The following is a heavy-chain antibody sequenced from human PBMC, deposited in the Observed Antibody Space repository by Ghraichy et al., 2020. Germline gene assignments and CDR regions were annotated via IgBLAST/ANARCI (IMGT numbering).Heavy chain of an antibody. D-gene: IGHD2-2*01. V-gene: IGHV4-4*02. Sequence: SETLSLTCAVSGGSISSSNWWSWVRQPPGKGLEWIGEIYHSGSTNYNPSLKSRVTISVDKSKNQFSLKLSSVTAADTAVYYCARGRDKVPAANVVYYFDYWGQGTLVTVSS. J-gene: IGHJ4*02. CDR3: ARGRDKVPAANVVYYFDY. CDR2: IYHSGST. CDR1: GGSISSSNW.